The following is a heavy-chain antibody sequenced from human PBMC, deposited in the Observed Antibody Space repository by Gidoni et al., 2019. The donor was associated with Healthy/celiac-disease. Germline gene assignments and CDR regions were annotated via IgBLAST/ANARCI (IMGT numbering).Heavy chain of an antibody. CDR1: GFTFSSYA. D-gene: IGHD3-22*01. J-gene: IGHJ4*02. V-gene: IGHV3-23*01. CDR2: ISGSGGST. CDR3: AKSLRALHYYDSSGYYYVGPGVVDY. Sequence: EVQLLESGGGLVQPGGSLRLSCAASGFTFSSYAMSWVRQAPGKGLECVSAISGSGGSTYYADSVKCRFTISIDNSKNTLYLQMNSLRAEDTAVYYCAKSLRALHYYDSSGYYYVGPGVVDYWGQGTLVTVSS.